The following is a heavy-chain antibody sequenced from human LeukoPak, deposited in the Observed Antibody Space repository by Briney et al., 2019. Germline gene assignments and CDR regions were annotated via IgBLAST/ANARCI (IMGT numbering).Heavy chain of an antibody. J-gene: IGHJ6*03. Sequence: GASVKVSCKASGGTFSSYTISWVRQAPGQGLEWMGRIIPILGIANYAQKFQGRVTITADKSTSTAYMELSSLRSEDTAVYYCARGYGDYDYYYYMDVWGKGTTVTVSS. D-gene: IGHD4-17*01. CDR3: ARGYGDYDYYYYMDV. CDR2: IIPILGIA. V-gene: IGHV1-69*02. CDR1: GGTFSSYT.